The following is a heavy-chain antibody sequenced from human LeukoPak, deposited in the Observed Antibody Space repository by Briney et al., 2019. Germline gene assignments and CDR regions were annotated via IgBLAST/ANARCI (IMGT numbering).Heavy chain of an antibody. CDR1: GGSFSGYY. J-gene: IGHJ3*02. Sequence: SETLSLTCAVYGGSFSGYYWSWIRQSPGKGLEWIGEINHSGSTNYNPSLKSRVTISADTSKNQFSLKLYSVTAADTAVYYCARRYPDGYNYIDIWGQGTMVTVSS. CDR3: ARRYPDGYNYIDI. D-gene: IGHD5-24*01. V-gene: IGHV4-34*01. CDR2: INHSGST.